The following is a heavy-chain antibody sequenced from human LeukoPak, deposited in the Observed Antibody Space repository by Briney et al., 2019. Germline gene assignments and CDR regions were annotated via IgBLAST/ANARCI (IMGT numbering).Heavy chain of an antibody. Sequence: PSETLSLTCAVYGRSFSGYYWSWIRQPPGKGLEWSGEINHSGSTNYNPSLKSRVTISVDTPKKQFSLKLRSVTAADTAVFYCARGAQQWNYYYYYMDVWGKGTTVTVSS. D-gene: IGHD6-19*01. CDR2: INHSGST. J-gene: IGHJ6*03. CDR3: ARGAQQWNYYYYYMDV. V-gene: IGHV4-34*01. CDR1: GRSFSGYY.